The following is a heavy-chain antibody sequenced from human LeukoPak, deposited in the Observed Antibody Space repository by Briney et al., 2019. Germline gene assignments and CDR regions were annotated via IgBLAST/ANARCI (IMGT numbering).Heavy chain of an antibody. D-gene: IGHD4-17*01. CDR3: ARAPGRPDYGDYYYFDF. Sequence: ASVKVSCKTSGYIFASYAITWVRQAPGQGLEWMGWISAYNGDTNYPQKLQCRVTMTTDTSTTTAYMELRSLTSDDTAVYYCARAPGRPDYGDYYYFDFWGQGTLVTVSS. V-gene: IGHV1-18*01. CDR2: ISAYNGDT. CDR1: GYIFASYA. J-gene: IGHJ4*02.